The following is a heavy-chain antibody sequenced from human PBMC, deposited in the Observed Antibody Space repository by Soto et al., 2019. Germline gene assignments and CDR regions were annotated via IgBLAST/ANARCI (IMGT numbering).Heavy chain of an antibody. CDR2: IIPIFGTA. CDR3: AGEGYCSSTSCSSLPFDY. Sequence: ASVKVSCKASGGTFSSYAISWVRQAPGQGLEWMGGIIPIFGTANYAQKFQGRVTITADESTSTAYMELSSLRSEDTAVYYCAGEGYCSSTSCSSLPFDYWGQGTLVTVS. CDR1: GGTFSSYA. D-gene: IGHD2-2*01. V-gene: IGHV1-69*13. J-gene: IGHJ4*02.